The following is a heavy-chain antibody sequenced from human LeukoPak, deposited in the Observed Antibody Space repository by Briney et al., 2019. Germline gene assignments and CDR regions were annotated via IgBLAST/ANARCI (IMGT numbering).Heavy chain of an antibody. J-gene: IGHJ4*02. D-gene: IGHD3-22*01. CDR1: GFPFSNYW. CDR3: ARALQGGHNYYDPNGYYPQYFGS. V-gene: IGHV3-7*01. Sequence: GGSLRLSCEASGFPFSNYWMTWVLQSPGKGLEWVANIKQDGSDKYYMDSVKGRFTVSRDNAKNSLFLQMNSLRVEDTALYYCARALQGGHNYYDPNGYYPQYFGSWGQGTLVTVSS. CDR2: IKQDGSDK.